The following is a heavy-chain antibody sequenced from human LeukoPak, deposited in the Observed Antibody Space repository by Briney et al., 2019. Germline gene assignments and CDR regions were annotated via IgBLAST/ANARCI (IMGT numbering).Heavy chain of an antibody. CDR2: IIPIFGTA. CDR3: ARVGENSSGWSTVYYFDY. Sequence: SVKVSFKASGGTFSSYAISWVRQAPGQGLEWMGGIIPIFGTANYAQKFQGRVTITADESTSTAYMELSSLRSEDTAVYYCARVGENSSGWSTVYYFDYWGQGTLVTVSS. J-gene: IGHJ4*02. CDR1: GGTFSSYA. D-gene: IGHD6-19*01. V-gene: IGHV1-69*13.